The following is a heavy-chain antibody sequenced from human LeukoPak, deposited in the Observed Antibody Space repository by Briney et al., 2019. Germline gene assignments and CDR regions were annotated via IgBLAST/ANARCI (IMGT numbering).Heavy chain of an antibody. V-gene: IGHV5-51*01. D-gene: IGHD3-10*01. CDR3: ARAYLGTFMVRGVIPFDY. CDR1: GYSFTSYW. J-gene: IGHJ4*02. Sequence: GESLKISCKGSGYSFTSYWIGWVRQMPGKGLEWMGIIYPGDSDTRYSPSFQGQVTISADKSISTAYLQWSSLKASDTAMYYCARAYLGTFMVRGVIPFDYWGQGTLVTVSS. CDR2: IYPGDSDT.